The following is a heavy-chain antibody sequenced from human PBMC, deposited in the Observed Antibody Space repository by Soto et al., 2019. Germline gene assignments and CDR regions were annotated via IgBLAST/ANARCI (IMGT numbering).Heavy chain of an antibody. CDR2: INVGNGNI. V-gene: IGHV1-3*01. CDR1: GYTFANYA. J-gene: IGHJ6*02. Sequence: ASVKVSCKASGYTFANYAMHWVRQAPGQRLEWMGWINVGNGNIKYSQKFKGRVTITRDTSATTAYMELSSLRSEDTAVYYYARSEQYYYDSSGYYYPSGYYYYGMDVWG. CDR3: ARSEQYYYDSSGYYYPSGYYYYGMDV. D-gene: IGHD3-22*01.